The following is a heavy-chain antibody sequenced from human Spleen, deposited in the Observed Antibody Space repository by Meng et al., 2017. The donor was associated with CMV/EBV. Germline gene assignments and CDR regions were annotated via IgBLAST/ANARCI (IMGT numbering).Heavy chain of an antibody. CDR1: GFTFSSYR. CDR2: IGSSSDYI. Sequence: GESLKISCAASGFTFSSYRMNWVRQAPGKGLEWVSSIGSSSDYIYYADSVKGRFTISRDNARNSLFLQMNSLSVEDTAVYYCARDVVEGSVWLGYWGQGTLVTVSS. V-gene: IGHV3-21*01. CDR3: ARDVVEGSVWLGY. D-gene: IGHD2-15*01. J-gene: IGHJ4*02.